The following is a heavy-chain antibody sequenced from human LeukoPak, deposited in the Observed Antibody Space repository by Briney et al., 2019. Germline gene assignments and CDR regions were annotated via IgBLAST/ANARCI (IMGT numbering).Heavy chain of an antibody. CDR1: GFTFPSSA. CDR2: IVVGSGNT. V-gene: IGHV1-58*01. J-gene: IGHJ6*02. Sequence: SVKVSCKASGFTFPSSAVQWVRQARGQRLEWIGWIVVGSGNTNYAQKFQERVTITRDMSTSTACMELSSLRSEDTAVYYCAAGYSGYDLHGYYYYYGMDVWGQGTTVTVSS. CDR3: AAGYSGYDLHGYYYYYGMDV. D-gene: IGHD5-12*01.